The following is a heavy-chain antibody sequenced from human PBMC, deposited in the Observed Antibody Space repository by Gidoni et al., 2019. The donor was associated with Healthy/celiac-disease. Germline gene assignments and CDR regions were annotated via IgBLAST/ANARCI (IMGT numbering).Heavy chain of an antibody. J-gene: IGHJ6*03. V-gene: IGHV3-9*01. CDR2: ISWNSGSI. CDR1: GFTFADYA. D-gene: IGHD3-3*01. Sequence: EVQLVEYGGGLVQPGRSLRLSCAASGFTFADYAMPWVRQAPGKCLECVSGISWNSGSIGYSDSVKGRFTISRDNAKNALYLQMNSLRAEDTALYYCAKDVYDFWSGPNYYYYMDVWGKGTTVTVSS. CDR3: AKDVYDFWSGPNYYYYMDV.